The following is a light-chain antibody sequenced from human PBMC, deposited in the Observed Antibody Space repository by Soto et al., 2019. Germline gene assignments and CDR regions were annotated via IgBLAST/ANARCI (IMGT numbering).Light chain of an antibody. V-gene: IGKV1-27*01. Sequence: DIPMTQSPSSLSASVGDRVTITCRASQAIAPSLAWYQQKPGKVPKLLIYSASTLQSGVPSRFSGSGSGTDFTLSITSLQPEDVATYYCQEHYSAPPVAFGPGTKVDV. J-gene: IGKJ3*01. CDR1: QAIAPS. CDR3: QEHYSAPPVA. CDR2: SAS.